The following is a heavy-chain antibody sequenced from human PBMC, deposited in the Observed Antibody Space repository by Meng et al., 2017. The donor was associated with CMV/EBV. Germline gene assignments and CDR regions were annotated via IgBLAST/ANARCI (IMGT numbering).Heavy chain of an antibody. J-gene: IGHJ6*02. Sequence: SLKISCAASGFTFDDYAMHWVRQAPGKGLEWVSGIGWNSGSIGYADSVKGRFTISRDNAKNSLYLQMNSLRAEDTALYYCAKDITIFGVVISPYGMDVWGQGTTVTVSS. V-gene: IGHV3-9*01. CDR2: IGWNSGSI. CDR1: GFTFDDYA. CDR3: AKDITIFGVVISPYGMDV. D-gene: IGHD3-3*01.